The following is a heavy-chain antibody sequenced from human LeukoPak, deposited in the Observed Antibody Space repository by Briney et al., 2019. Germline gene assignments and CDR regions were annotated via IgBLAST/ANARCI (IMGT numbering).Heavy chain of an antibody. Sequence: GGSLRLSCAASGFTVSSNYMSWVRQAPGKGLGWVSVIYSGGSTYYADSVKGRFTISRDNSKNTLYLQMNSLRAEDTAVYYCARDRSVAAAGIDYWAQGTLVTVSS. J-gene: IGHJ4*02. CDR1: GFTVSSNY. D-gene: IGHD6-13*01. V-gene: IGHV3-66*02. CDR2: IYSGGST. CDR3: ARDRSVAAAGIDY.